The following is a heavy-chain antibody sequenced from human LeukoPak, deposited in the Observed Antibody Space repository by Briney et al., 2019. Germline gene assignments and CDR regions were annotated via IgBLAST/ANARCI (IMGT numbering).Heavy chain of an antibody. V-gene: IGHV1-3*01. CDR1: GYTFTSYG. J-gene: IGHJ4*02. CDR3: ARARWTSTVTTYYLDY. CDR2: INAGNGKT. Sequence: ASVKVSCKASGYTFTSYGISWVRQAPGQGLEWMRWINAGNGKTKYSQKFQGRVTITRETSASTAYVELSGLRSEDTAVYYCARARWTSTVTTYYLDYWGQGTLVTVSS. D-gene: IGHD4-17*01.